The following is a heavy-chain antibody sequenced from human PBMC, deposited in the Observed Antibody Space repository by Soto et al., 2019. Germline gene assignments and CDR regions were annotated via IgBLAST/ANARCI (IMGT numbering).Heavy chain of an antibody. V-gene: IGHV3-30-3*01. Sequence: QVQLVESGGGVVQPGRSLSLSCAASGFTFSSYAMHWVRQAPGKGLEWVAVISYDGSNKYYADSVKGRFTIARDNSKNTLYLQMNSLRAEDTAVYYCARDPGIAAAGTLDYWGQGTLVTVSS. D-gene: IGHD6-13*01. CDR2: ISYDGSNK. J-gene: IGHJ4*02. CDR1: GFTFSSYA. CDR3: ARDPGIAAAGTLDY.